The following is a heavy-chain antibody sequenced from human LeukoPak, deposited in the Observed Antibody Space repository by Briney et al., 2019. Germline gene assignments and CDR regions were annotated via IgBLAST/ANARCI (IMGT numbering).Heavy chain of an antibody. D-gene: IGHD6-13*01. V-gene: IGHV4-39*01. Sequence: SETLSLTCTVSGGSIGSSSYYWGWIRQPPGKGLEWIGNIYYSGSTHYNPSLKSRVTISVDTSKNQFSLKLSSVTAADTAVYYCARLFINSSEYFQHWGQGTLVTVSS. CDR1: GGSIGSSSYY. CDR3: ARLFINSSEYFQH. J-gene: IGHJ1*01. CDR2: IYYSGST.